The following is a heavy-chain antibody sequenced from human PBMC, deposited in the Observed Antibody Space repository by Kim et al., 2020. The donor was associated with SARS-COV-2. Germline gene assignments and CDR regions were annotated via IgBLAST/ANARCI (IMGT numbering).Heavy chain of an antibody. J-gene: IGHJ5*02. CDR1: GGSISSSSYY. Sequence: SETLSLTCTVSGGSISSSSYYWGWIRQPPGKGLEWIGTIYYSGTTYYNPSLKSRVTISVDTSKNQFSLKVSSVTAADTAVYYCARHGSYGDYDNWFDPWGQGTLVTVSS. CDR2: IYYSGTT. CDR3: ARHGSYGDYDNWFDP. V-gene: IGHV4-39*01. D-gene: IGHD4-17*01.